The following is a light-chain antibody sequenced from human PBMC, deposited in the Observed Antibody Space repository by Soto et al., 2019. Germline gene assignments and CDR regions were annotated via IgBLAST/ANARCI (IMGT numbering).Light chain of an antibody. CDR2: GAS. CDR3: QQYNNWWT. J-gene: IGKJ1*01. CDR1: QSVSSN. Sequence: EIVMTQSPATLSVSPGERDTLSCRASQSVSSNLAWYQQTPGQAPRLLIYGASTRATGIPARFSGSGSGTEFTLAISNLQSEDFAVYFCQQYNNWWTFGQGTKVEIK. V-gene: IGKV3-15*01.